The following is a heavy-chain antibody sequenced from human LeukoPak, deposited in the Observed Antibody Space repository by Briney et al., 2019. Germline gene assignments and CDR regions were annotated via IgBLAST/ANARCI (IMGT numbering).Heavy chain of an antibody. V-gene: IGHV3-48*04. CDR2: ISTSSGKM. CDR3: ARGPYTDGHYFDY. D-gene: IGHD2-2*02. J-gene: IGHJ4*02. CDR1: GFTFSDYA. Sequence: GGSLRLSCAASGFTFSDYAMNWVRQAPGKGLEWILYISTSSGKMYYADSVKGRFTISRDNARNSLHLQMNSLRAEDTAVYFCARGPYTDGHYFDYWGQGTLATVSS.